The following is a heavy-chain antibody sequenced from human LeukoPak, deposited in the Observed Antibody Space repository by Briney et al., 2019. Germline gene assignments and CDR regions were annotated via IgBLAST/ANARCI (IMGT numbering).Heavy chain of an antibody. CDR3: ARGGYYDGSGFSPRHNWFDP. J-gene: IGHJ5*02. Sequence: TSETLSLTCTVSGGSINNYYWTWIRQPPGKGLEWIGHIYYSESTDYNPSLKSRVTLSVDTSKNQFSLKLSSVTAADTAVYYCARGGYYDGSGFSPRHNWFDPWGQGTLVTVSS. D-gene: IGHD3-22*01. CDR1: GGSINNYY. CDR2: IYYSEST. V-gene: IGHV4-59*01.